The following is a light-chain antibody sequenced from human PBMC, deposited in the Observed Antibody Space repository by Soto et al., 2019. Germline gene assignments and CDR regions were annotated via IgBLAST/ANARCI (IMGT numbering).Light chain of an antibody. CDR2: WAS. J-gene: IGKJ2*01. V-gene: IGKV4-1*01. Sequence: DIVMTQSPDSLAVSLGERATINCKSSQSILHSSNNKNYLAWYQQKSGQPPKLLIYWASTRKSGVPDRFSGSASGTDFTLTISSLQAEDVAVYSCQQCYSTPYTFAQGTKLEIK. CDR3: QQCYSTPYT. CDR1: QSILHSSNNKNY.